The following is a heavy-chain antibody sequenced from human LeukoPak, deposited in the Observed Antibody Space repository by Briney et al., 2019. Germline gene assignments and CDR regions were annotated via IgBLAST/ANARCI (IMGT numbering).Heavy chain of an antibody. CDR2: INHSGST. D-gene: IGHD5-18*01. J-gene: IGHJ2*01. V-gene: IGHV4-34*01. CDR1: GGSFSGYY. Sequence: PSETLSLTCAVYGGSFSGYYWSWIRQPPGKGLEWIGEINHSGSTNYNPSLKSRVTISVDTSKNQFSLKLSSVTAADTAVYYCARAPDTAMVPYWYFDLWGRGTLVTVSS. CDR3: ARAPDTAMVPYWYFDL.